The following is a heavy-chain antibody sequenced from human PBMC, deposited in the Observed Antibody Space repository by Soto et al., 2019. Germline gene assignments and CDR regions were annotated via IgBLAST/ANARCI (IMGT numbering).Heavy chain of an antibody. V-gene: IGHV4-31*02. J-gene: IGHJ2*01. CDR3: AKTHRATTVVTRYWYFDL. CDR1: AGSISSGGYY. D-gene: IGHD4-17*01. CDR2: IYYSGST. Sequence: TLSLTCTVSAGSISSGGYYWSWIRHHPGKGLEWIGYIYYSGSTYYNPSLKRRVTISVDTSKNQFSLKLSSVTAADTAVYYCAKTHRATTVVTRYWYFDLWGRGTLVTVSS.